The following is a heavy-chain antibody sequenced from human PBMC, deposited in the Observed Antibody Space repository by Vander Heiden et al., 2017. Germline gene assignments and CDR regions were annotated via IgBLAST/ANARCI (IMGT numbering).Heavy chain of an antibody. J-gene: IGHJ6*02. D-gene: IGHD5-12*01. Sequence: EVQLVESGGVVVQPGGSLRLSCAASVFTFDDYTMHWVRQAPGKGLEWVSLISWDGGSTYYADSVKGRFTISRDNSKNSLYLQMNSLRTEDTALYYCAKDLLVATSYYGMDVWGQGTTVTVSS. CDR1: VFTFDDYT. CDR2: ISWDGGST. V-gene: IGHV3-43*01. CDR3: AKDLLVATSYYGMDV.